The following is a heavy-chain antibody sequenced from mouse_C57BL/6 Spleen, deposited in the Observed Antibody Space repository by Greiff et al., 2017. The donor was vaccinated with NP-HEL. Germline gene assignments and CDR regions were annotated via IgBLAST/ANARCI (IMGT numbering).Heavy chain of an antibody. CDR1: GYTFTSYW. D-gene: IGHD2-2*01. Sequence: QVQLKQPGAELVKPGASVKVSCKASGYTFTSYWMHWVKQRPGQGLEWIGRIHPSDSDTNYNQKFKGKATLTVDKSSSTAYMQLSSLTSEDSAVYYCAASTMVTDWYFDVWGTGTTVTVSS. CDR3: AASTMVTDWYFDV. CDR2: IHPSDSDT. J-gene: IGHJ1*03. V-gene: IGHV1-74*01.